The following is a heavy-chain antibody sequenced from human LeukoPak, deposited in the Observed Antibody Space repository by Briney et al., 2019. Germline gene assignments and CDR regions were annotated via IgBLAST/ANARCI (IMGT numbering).Heavy chain of an antibody. V-gene: IGHV4-39*07. D-gene: IGHD3-10*01. J-gene: IGHJ4*02. Sequence: SETLSLTCTASSGSISSTSYYWGWIRQPPGRGLEWIGGIIYSGNTYYNPSLKSRVTISVDTSKNQFSLKLSSVTVADTAVYYCARGDIWFGEYWGQGTLVTVSS. CDR1: SGSISSTSYY. CDR3: ARGDIWFGEY. CDR2: IIYSGNT.